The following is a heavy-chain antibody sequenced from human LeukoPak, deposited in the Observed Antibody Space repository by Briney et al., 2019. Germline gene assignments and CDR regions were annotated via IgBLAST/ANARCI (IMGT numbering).Heavy chain of an antibody. Sequence: GGSLRLSCAASGFTVSSNYMSWVHQAPGKGLEWVSVIYSGGSTYYADSVKGRFTISRDNSKNTLYLQMNSLRAEDTAVYYCARSSSSWHFDYWGQGTLVTVSS. D-gene: IGHD6-13*01. J-gene: IGHJ4*02. CDR3: ARSSSSWHFDY. CDR2: IYSGGST. CDR1: GFTVSSNY. V-gene: IGHV3-66*02.